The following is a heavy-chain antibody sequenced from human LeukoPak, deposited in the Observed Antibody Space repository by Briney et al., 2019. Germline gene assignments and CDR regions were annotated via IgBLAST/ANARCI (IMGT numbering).Heavy chain of an antibody. CDR1: GYTFTGYY. Sequence: EASVKVSCKASGYTFTGYYMHWVRQAPGQGLEWMGWINPNSGGTNYAQKFQGRVTMTRDTSISTAYMELSRLRSDDTAVYYCARDWRYHSSASYYFDYWGQGTLVTVSS. CDR2: INPNSGGT. V-gene: IGHV1-2*02. D-gene: IGHD6-19*01. CDR3: ARDWRYHSSASYYFDY. J-gene: IGHJ4*02.